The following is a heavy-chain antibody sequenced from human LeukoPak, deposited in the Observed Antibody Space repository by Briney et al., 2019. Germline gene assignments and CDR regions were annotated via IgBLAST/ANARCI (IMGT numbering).Heavy chain of an antibody. CDR3: AREGGSSRSLEN. D-gene: IGHD1-26*01. CDR1: GGSISSSY. CDR2: IYASGSS. J-gene: IGHJ4*02. Sequence: PSETLSLTCNASGGSISSSYWSWIRQPAGKGLEWIGRIYASGSSNYNPSLKSRVTMSVDTSKNQFSLNLSSVTAADTAVYYCAREGGSSRSLENWGQGTLVTVSS. V-gene: IGHV4-4*07.